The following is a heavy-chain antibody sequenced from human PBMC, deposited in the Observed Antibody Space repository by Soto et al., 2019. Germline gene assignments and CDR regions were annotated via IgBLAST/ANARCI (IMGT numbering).Heavy chain of an antibody. CDR2: INAGNGNT. V-gene: IGHV1-3*01. D-gene: IGHD3-16*01. Sequence: QVQLVQSGAEVKKPGASVKVSCKASGYTFTSYAMHWVRQAPGQRIEWMGWINAGNGNTKYSQKFQGRVTITRDTSASTAYMELSSLRSEVTAVYYCARGYGGPIGWFDPWGQGTLVTVSS. J-gene: IGHJ5*02. CDR3: ARGYGGPIGWFDP. CDR1: GYTFTSYA.